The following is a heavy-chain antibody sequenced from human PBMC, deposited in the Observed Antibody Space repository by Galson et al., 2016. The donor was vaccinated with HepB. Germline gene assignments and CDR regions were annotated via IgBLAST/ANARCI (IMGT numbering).Heavy chain of an antibody. D-gene: IGHD6-13*01. J-gene: IGHJ4*02. CDR2: SRSRVFGGTT. CDR1: GFTFGDYA. Sequence: SLRLSCAASGFTFGDYAMSWFRQAPGKGLEWVAFSRSRVFGGTTEYAASVKDRFTISRDDSKNIAYLQMNSLKTEDTAVYYCTRDANIAGRPNFDYWGQGTLVTVSS. V-gene: IGHV3-49*03. CDR3: TRDANIAGRPNFDY.